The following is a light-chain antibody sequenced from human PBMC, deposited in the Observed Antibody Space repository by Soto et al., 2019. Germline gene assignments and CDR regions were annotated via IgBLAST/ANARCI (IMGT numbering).Light chain of an antibody. Sequence: DIQMPQSRSSVSASVGDRVIITCRASQDLSRWLAWYQQKAGKAPQRLIYATSTLQSGVPSRFSGSGSGTEFTLTISSLQPEDFATCYCQQANCLPHTLGGGTRVEI. V-gene: IGKV1-12*01. CDR1: QDLSRW. CDR3: QQANCLPHT. CDR2: ATS. J-gene: IGKJ4*01.